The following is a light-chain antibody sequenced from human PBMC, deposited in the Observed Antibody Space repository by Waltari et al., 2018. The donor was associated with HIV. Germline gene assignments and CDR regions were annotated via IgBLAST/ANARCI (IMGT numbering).Light chain of an antibody. CDR2: DDS. J-gene: IGLJ3*02. V-gene: IGLV3-21*02. Sequence: YVLTQPPSVSVAPGQTARITCGGNNLDNKGVHWYQQVPGQAPRLVMYDDSDRPSGGPARFSGSNSGNTATLTISRVEVGDEADYYCQVWHAKSDHWVFGGGTRLAVL. CDR1: NLDNKG. CDR3: QVWHAKSDHWV.